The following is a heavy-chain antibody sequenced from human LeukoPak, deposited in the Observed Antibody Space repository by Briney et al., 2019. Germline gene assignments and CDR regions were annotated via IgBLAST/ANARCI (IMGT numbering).Heavy chain of an antibody. V-gene: IGHV3-74*01. CDR3: AREPSTSLDYYYYMDV. Sequence: GGSLRLSCAASGFTFSNYWMHWVRQAPGKGLVWVSRINSDGINTSYADSVKGRFTISRDNAKNSLYLQMNSLRAEDTAVYYCAREPSTSLDYYYYMDVWGKGTTVTVSS. D-gene: IGHD1-1*01. CDR2: INSDGINT. CDR1: GFTFSNYW. J-gene: IGHJ6*03.